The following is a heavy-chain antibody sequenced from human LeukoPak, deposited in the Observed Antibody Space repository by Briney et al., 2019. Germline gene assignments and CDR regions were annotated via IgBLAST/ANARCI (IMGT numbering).Heavy chain of an antibody. CDR2: IRYDGSNK. V-gene: IGHV3-30*02. CDR1: GFTFSSYG. Sequence: GGSLRLSCAASGFTFSSYGMHWVRQAPGKGLEWVAFIRYDGSNKYYADSVKGRFTISRDNSKNTLYLQMNSLRAEDTAVYYCAKGSGYSSSWYSIHAYMDVWGKGTTVTISS. J-gene: IGHJ6*03. D-gene: IGHD6-13*01. CDR3: AKGSGYSSSWYSIHAYMDV.